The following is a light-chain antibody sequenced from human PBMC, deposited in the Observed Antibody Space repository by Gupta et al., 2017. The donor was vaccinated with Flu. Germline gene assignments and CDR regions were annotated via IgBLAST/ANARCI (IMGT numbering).Light chain of an antibody. Sequence: TSSDVGGYNYVSWYQHHPGKVPKLMIYEVINRPSGVSNRFSGSKSGNTASLTISGLQAEDEADYYCSSYTSSNSLEFGGGTKLTVL. CDR1: SSDVGGYNY. CDR3: SSYTSSNSLE. J-gene: IGLJ3*02. V-gene: IGLV2-14*01. CDR2: EVI.